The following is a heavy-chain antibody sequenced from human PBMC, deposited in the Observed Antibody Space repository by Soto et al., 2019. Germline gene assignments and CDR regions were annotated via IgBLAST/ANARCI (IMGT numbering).Heavy chain of an antibody. CDR3: ASGDRRYCSSTHCYYYYYMDV. V-gene: IGHV3-33*01. Sequence: QVQLVESGGGVVQPGRSLRLSCAASGFTFSSYGMHWVRQAPGKGLEWVAVIWYDGSNKYYADSVKGRFTISRDNSKNTVYLQMNSLRAEDTAVYYCASGDRRYCSSTHCYYYYYMDVWGKGTTVTVSS. CDR2: IWYDGSNK. J-gene: IGHJ6*03. CDR1: GFTFSSYG. D-gene: IGHD2-2*01.